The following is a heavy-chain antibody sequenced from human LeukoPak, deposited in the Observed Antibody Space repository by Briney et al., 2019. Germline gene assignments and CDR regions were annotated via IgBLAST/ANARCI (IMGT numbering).Heavy chain of an antibody. Sequence: PSETLSLTCTVSGYSISSGYYWGWIRQPPGKGLEWIGSIYHSGSTYYNPSLKSRVTISVDTSKNQFSLKLSSVTAADTAVYYCAGTTVVTHASAADAFDIWGQGTMVTVSS. V-gene: IGHV4-38-2*02. J-gene: IGHJ3*02. CDR3: AGTTVVTHASAADAFDI. CDR2: IYHSGST. CDR1: GYSISSGYY. D-gene: IGHD4-23*01.